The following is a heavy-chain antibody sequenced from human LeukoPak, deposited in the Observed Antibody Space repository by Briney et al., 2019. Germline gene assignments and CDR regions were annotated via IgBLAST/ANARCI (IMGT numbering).Heavy chain of an antibody. D-gene: IGHD6-6*01. CDR3: AKDRSSYGWFDP. J-gene: IGHJ5*02. CDR1: GFTFDDYA. V-gene: IGHV3-9*01. Sequence: KPGGSLRLSCAASGFTFDDYAMHWVRQAPGKGLEWVSGISWNSGSIGYADSVKGRFTISRDNAKNSLYLQMNSLGAEDTAVYYCAKDRSSYGWFDPWGQGTLVTVSS. CDR2: ISWNSGSI.